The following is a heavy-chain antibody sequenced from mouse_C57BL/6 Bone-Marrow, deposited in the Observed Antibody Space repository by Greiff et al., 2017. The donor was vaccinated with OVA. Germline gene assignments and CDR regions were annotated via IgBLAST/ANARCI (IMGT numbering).Heavy chain of an antibody. D-gene: IGHD2-2*01. V-gene: IGHV3-6*01. CDR2: ISYDGSN. Sequence: ESGPGLVKPSQSLSLTCSVTGYSITSGYYWNWIRQFPGNKLEWMGYISYDGSNNYNPSLKNRISITRDTSKNQFFLKLNSVTTEDTATYYCARDGRDYGYGEGPYYFDYWGQGTTLTVSS. CDR1: GYSITSGYY. J-gene: IGHJ2*01. CDR3: ARDGRDYGYGEGPYYFDY.